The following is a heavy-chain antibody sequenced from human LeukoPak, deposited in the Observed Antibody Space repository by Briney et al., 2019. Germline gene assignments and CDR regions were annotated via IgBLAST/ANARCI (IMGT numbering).Heavy chain of an antibody. V-gene: IGHV1-24*01. CDR2: FDPEDDGT. Sequence: ASVKVSCKVSGYTLTELSMHWVRQAPGKGLEWMGGFDPEDDGTIYAQKFQGRVTMTEDTSTDTAFMELSSLRSEDTAMYYCATGYSGLRPLVLWSQGTLVTVSS. J-gene: IGHJ4*02. D-gene: IGHD1-26*01. CDR1: GYTLTELS. CDR3: ATGYSGLRPLVL.